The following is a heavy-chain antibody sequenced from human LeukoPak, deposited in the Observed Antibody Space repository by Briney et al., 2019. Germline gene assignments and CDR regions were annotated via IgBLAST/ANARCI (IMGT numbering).Heavy chain of an antibody. CDR1: GYTFTGYY. CDR2: INPNSGGT. J-gene: IGHJ4*02. D-gene: IGHD4-17*01. V-gene: IGHV1-2*02. Sequence: ASVKVSCKASGYTFTGYYMHWVRQAPGQGLEWMGWINPNSGGTNYAQKFQGRVTMTRDTSISTAYMELSRLRSDDTAVYYCARDYGSRRASYYFDYWGQGTLVTVSS. CDR3: ARDYGSRRASYYFDY.